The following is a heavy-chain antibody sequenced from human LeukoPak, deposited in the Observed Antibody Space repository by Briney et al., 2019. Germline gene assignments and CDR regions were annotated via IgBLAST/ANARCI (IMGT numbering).Heavy chain of an antibody. CDR3: ARERGYCSSTSCSASFDY. Sequence: SVKVPCKASGGTFSSYAISWVRQAPGQGLEWMGRIIPIFGTANYAQKFQGRVTITTDESTSTAYMELSSLRSEDTAVYYCARERGYCSSTSCSASFDYWGQGTLVTVSS. CDR1: GGTFSSYA. J-gene: IGHJ4*02. CDR2: IIPIFGTA. D-gene: IGHD2-2*01. V-gene: IGHV1-69*05.